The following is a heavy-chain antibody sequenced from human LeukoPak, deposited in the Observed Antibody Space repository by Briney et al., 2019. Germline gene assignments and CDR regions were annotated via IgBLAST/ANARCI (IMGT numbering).Heavy chain of an antibody. Sequence: PGGSPRLSCAASGFTFDDYGMSWVRQAPGKGLEWVSGIYWNGGSTGYADSVKGRFTISRDNAKNSLYLQMNSLRAEDTALYYCARGDYYGSGSSGGDYWGQGTLVTVSS. CDR2: IYWNGGST. CDR3: ARGDYYGSGSSGGDY. J-gene: IGHJ4*02. D-gene: IGHD3-10*01. V-gene: IGHV3-20*04. CDR1: GFTFDDYG.